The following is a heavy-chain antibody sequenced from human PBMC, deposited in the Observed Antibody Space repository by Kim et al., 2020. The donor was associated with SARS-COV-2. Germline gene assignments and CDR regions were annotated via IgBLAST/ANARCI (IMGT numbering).Heavy chain of an antibody. CDR1: GYSFTSYW. V-gene: IGHV5-51*01. CDR2: IYPGDSDT. CDR3: ARVFKSSGGGMDV. D-gene: IGHD6-6*01. Sequence: GESLKTSCKGSGYSFTSYWIGWVRQMPGKGLEWMGIIYPGDSDTRYSPSFQGQVTISADKSISTAYLQWSSLKASDTAMYYCARVFKSSGGGMDVWGQGTTVTVSS. J-gene: IGHJ6*02.